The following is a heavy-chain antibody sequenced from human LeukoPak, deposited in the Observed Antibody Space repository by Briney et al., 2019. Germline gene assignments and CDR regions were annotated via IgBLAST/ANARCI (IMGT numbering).Heavy chain of an antibody. D-gene: IGHD6-19*01. CDR2: ISGSGGST. V-gene: IGHV3-23*01. CDR1: GFTFSSYA. CDR3: AKDGVWQSYYFDY. Sequence: GGSLRLSCTASGFTFSSYAMNWVRQAPGMGLEWVSAISGSGGSTYYADSVKGRFTISRDNSKNTLYLQMNSLRAEDTAVYYCAKDGVWQSYYFDYWGQGTLVTVSS. J-gene: IGHJ4*02.